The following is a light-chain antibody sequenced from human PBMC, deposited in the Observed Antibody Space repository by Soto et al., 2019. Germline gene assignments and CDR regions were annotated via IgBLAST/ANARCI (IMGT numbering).Light chain of an antibody. CDR3: QQYDTYWT. CDR2: AAS. Sequence: IQLTQSPSSLSASVGDRVTITCRASQDISDYLAWYQQRPGKAPKLLIYAASTLQSGVPSRFSGSGSGTEFTLTISSLQPDDFATYYCQQYDTYWTFGQGTKVDIK. CDR1: QDISDY. V-gene: IGKV1-9*01. J-gene: IGKJ1*01.